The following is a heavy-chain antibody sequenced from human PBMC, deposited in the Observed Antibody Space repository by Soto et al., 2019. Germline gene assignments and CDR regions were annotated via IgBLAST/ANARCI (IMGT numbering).Heavy chain of an antibody. CDR2: IYYSGST. CDR1: GGSISSYY. CDR3: ARDSKPGGYDSKAFEI. J-gene: IGHJ3*02. D-gene: IGHD5-12*01. Sequence: PSETLSLTCTVSGGSISSYYWSWIRQPPGKGLEWIGYIYYSGSTNYNPSLKSRVTISVDTSKNQFSLKLSSVTAADTAVYYCARDSKPGGYDSKAFEIWGQGTMVTVSS. V-gene: IGHV4-59*01.